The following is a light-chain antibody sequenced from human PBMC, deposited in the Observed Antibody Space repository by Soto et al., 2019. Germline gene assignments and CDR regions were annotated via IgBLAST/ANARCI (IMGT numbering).Light chain of an antibody. J-gene: IGLJ2*01. CDR3: SSYAGSNNVV. Sequence: QSALTQSPSASGSPGQSVTISCTGTSSDLGGYNFVSWYQQHPGKAPKLMIYEVNKRPSGVPDRFSGSKSGNTASLTVSGLQAEDEADYYCSSYAGSNNVVFGGGTKVTVL. V-gene: IGLV2-8*01. CDR1: SSDLGGYNF. CDR2: EVN.